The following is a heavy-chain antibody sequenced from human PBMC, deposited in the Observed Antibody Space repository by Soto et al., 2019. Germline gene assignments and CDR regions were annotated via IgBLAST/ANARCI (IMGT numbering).Heavy chain of an antibody. V-gene: IGHV1-69*13. Sequence: GASVKVSCKASGGTFSTYTMTWVRQAPGQGLEWMGGIIPLFGTANYAQKFQGRVTITADESTSTVYTELSSLRSEDTAVYYCARSQDSSGYWNNCFDPWGQGTLVTV. CDR2: IIPLFGTA. D-gene: IGHD3-22*01. J-gene: IGHJ5*02. CDR1: GGTFSTYT. CDR3: ARSQDSSGYWNNCFDP.